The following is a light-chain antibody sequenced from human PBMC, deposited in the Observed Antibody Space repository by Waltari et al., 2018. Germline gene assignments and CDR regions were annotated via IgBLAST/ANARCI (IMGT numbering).Light chain of an antibody. CDR1: QGISSY. CDR2: AAS. V-gene: IGKV1-9*01. Sequence: TCLARQGISSYLAWYQQKPGKAPELLIYAASTLQSGVPSRFSGSGSGTDFTLTISSLQPDDFATYYCQQLNSYPLSFGPGTKVDVK. CDR3: QQLNSYPLS. J-gene: IGKJ3*01.